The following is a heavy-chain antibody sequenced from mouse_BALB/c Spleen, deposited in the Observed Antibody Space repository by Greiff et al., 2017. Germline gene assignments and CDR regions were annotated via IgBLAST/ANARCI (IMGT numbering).Heavy chain of an antibody. CDR3: ARRGQLGPFYAMDY. Sequence: EVKVVESGGGLVKPGGSLKLSCAASGFTFSSYAMSWVRQTPEKRLEWVASISSGGSTYYPDSVKGRFTISRDNARNILYLQMSSLRSEDTAMYYCARRGQLGPFYAMDYWGQGTSVTVSS. CDR1: GFTFSSYA. V-gene: IGHV5-6-5*01. J-gene: IGHJ4*01. CDR2: ISSGGST. D-gene: IGHD3-1*01.